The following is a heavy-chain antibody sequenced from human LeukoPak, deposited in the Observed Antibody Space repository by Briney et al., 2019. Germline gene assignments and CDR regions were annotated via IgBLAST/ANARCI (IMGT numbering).Heavy chain of an antibody. CDR3: AREGPTEMATTGNYYYYMDV. J-gene: IGHJ6*03. Sequence: GASVKVSCKASGYTFTGYYMHWVRQAPGQGLEWIGRIYPDSGGTNYAQKFQGRVTMTRDTSISTAYMELSRLRSDDTAVYYCAREGPTEMATTGNYYYYMDVWGKGTTVTVSS. V-gene: IGHV1-2*06. CDR1: GYTFTGYY. CDR2: IYPDSGGT. D-gene: IGHD5-24*01.